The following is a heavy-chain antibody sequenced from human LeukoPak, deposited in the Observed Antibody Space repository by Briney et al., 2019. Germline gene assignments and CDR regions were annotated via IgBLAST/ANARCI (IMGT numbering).Heavy chain of an antibody. CDR1: GYTFTSYY. V-gene: IGHV1-46*01. Sequence: GASVKVSCKASGYTFTSYYIHWVRQAPGQGLEWMGIINPSGVSSSNAQKFQGRVTTTRDTSTSTVNMELSSLRSEDTAVYYCARTDSNSSYYFHYWGQGTLVTVSS. J-gene: IGHJ4*02. CDR2: INPSGVSS. CDR3: ARTDSNSSYYFHY. D-gene: IGHD6-13*01.